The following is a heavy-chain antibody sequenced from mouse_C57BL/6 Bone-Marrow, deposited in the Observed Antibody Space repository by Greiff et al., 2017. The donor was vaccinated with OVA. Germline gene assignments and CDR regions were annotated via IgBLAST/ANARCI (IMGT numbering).Heavy chain of an antibody. CDR1: GFSLTSYG. V-gene: IGHV2-2*01. Sequence: QVQLQQSGPGLVQPSQSLSITCTVSGFSLTSYGVHWVRQSPGKGLEWLGVIWSGGSTDYNAAFIYRLSISKDNSKSQVFFKMNSLQADDTAIYYCGTNYYGPPPLAMDYWGQGTSVTVSS. J-gene: IGHJ4*01. CDR2: IWSGGST. D-gene: IGHD1-1*01. CDR3: GTNYYGPPPLAMDY.